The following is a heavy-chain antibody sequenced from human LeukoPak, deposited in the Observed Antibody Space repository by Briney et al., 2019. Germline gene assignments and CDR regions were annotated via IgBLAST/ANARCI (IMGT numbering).Heavy chain of an antibody. CDR2: ISSSSSYI. Sequence: PGGSLRLSCAASGFTFSSYSMNWVRQAPGKGLEWVSSISSSSSYIYYADSVKGRFTISRDNPKNTLYLQMNSLRGDDTAVYYCGSSRWSGTVEYWGQGNLVTVSS. J-gene: IGHJ4*02. CDR1: GFTFSSYS. D-gene: IGHD6-19*01. CDR3: GSSRWSGTVEY. V-gene: IGHV3-21*01.